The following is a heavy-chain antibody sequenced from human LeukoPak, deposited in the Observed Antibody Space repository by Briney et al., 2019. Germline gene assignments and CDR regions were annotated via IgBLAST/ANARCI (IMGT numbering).Heavy chain of an antibody. CDR3: ARREYSSSWYVEDY. Sequence: PSETLSLTCAVYGGSFSGYYWSWIRRPPGKGLEWIGEINHSGSTNYNPSLKSRVTISVDTSKNQFSLKLSSVTAADTAVYYCARREYSSSWYVEDYWGQGTLVTVSS. D-gene: IGHD6-13*01. CDR2: INHSGST. J-gene: IGHJ4*02. CDR1: GGSFSGYY. V-gene: IGHV4-34*01.